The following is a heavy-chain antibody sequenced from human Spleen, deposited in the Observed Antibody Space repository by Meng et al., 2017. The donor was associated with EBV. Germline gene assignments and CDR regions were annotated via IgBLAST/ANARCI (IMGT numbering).Heavy chain of an antibody. CDR1: GFTVSNNY. V-gene: IGHV3-66*02. D-gene: IGHD5-18*01. Sequence: EVQLVESGGGFVQPGXSLRLPCAASGFTVSNNYLTWVRQAPGKGLEWVALIYSKGDTYYANSVRGRFTISRDSYNNTLYLQMNSLRPEDTAIYYCAQSGGYIYGSVGNYFDSWGQGALVTVSS. CDR3: AQSGGYIYGSVGNYFDS. J-gene: IGHJ4*02. CDR2: IYSKGDT.